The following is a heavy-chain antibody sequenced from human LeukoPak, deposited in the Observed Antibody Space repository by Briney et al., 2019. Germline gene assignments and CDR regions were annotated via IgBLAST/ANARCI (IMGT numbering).Heavy chain of an antibody. D-gene: IGHD6-6*01. CDR3: ARDPGESSSTEDNFDY. V-gene: IGHV1-69*05. Sequence: GASVKVSCKASGGAFSSYDISWVRQAPGQGLEWMGGIMPMFGKANYAQNFQGRVTLTRDTSTSTVYMELSSLRSEDTAVYYCARDPGESSSTEDNFDYWGQGTLVTVSS. CDR1: GGAFSSYD. J-gene: IGHJ4*02. CDR2: IMPMFGKA.